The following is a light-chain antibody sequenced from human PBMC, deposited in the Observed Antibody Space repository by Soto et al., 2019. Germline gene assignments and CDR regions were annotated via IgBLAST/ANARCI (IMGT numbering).Light chain of an antibody. J-gene: IGLJ3*02. V-gene: IGLV1-40*01. CDR1: SSNIGAGYD. Sequence: QSVLTQPPSVSGAPGQRVTISCTGSSSNIGAGYDVHWYQQLPGTAPKLLIYGNSHRPSGVPDRFSGSKSGTSASLAITGLQAGDEADYYCQSYDSSLSGSVFGGGTKLTVL. CDR3: QSYDSSLSGSV. CDR2: GNS.